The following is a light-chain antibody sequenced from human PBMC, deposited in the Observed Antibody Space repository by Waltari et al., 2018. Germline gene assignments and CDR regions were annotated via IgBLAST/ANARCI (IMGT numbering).Light chain of an antibody. J-gene: IGLJ2*01. CDR2: DFS. Sequence: QSVVTQPASVSGSPGQSISISCTGTSNDIGANDYVSWYQQHPGRAPQPVSYDFSVRPSGVSIRFSCSKSGNTASLTISGLQAEDEALYYCSSYTLTNPVVFGGGTKLTVL. CDR1: SNDIGANDY. CDR3: SSYTLTNPVV. V-gene: IGLV2-14*03.